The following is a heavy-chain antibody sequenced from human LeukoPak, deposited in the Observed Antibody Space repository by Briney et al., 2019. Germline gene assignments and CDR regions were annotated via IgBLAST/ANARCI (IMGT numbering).Heavy chain of an antibody. D-gene: IGHD3-16*01. CDR1: DESISDYY. Sequence: PSETLSLTCTVSDESISDYYRGWIRQPPGKGLEWIGYFHNSGTSTYNPSLKSRVTISADTSKNQFSLKLNSLTTADTAVYYCTRGAGWLIDYWGQGILVTVSS. CDR3: TRGAGWLIDY. J-gene: IGHJ4*02. V-gene: IGHV4-59*01. CDR2: FHNSGTS.